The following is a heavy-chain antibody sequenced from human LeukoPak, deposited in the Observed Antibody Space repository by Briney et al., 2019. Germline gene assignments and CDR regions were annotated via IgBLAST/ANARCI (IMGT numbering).Heavy chain of an antibody. V-gene: IGHV3-23*01. D-gene: IGHD1-1*01. J-gene: IGHJ4*02. CDR3: AKATGTLGK. CDR1: GFTFSSYA. CDR2: ISNSDGNT. Sequence: GGSLTLSCAASGFTFSSYAMSWGGQAPGKGLEGVSTISNSDGNTYYADSVKGRFTISRDNSKNTLYLQIYTLTAADTAIYYCAKATGTLGKWGQGTLGTVSS.